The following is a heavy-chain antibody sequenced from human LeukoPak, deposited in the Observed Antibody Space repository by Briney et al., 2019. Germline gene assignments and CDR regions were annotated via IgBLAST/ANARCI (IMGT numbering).Heavy chain of an antibody. CDR1: GFTFSDYY. CDR2: ISSSGSTI. V-gene: IGHV3-11*04. D-gene: IGHD2-15*01. Sequence: GGSLSLSCAASGFTFSDYYMSWIRQAPGTGLDGVSYISSSGSTIYYEDSAKGRFTISRDNAKNSLYLQMNSLRAEDTAVYYCAREYCSGGSCYFDYWGQGTLVTVSS. J-gene: IGHJ4*02. CDR3: AREYCSGGSCYFDY.